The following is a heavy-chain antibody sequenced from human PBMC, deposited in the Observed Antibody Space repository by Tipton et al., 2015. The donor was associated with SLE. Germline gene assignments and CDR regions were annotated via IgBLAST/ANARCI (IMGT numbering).Heavy chain of an antibody. D-gene: IGHD3-16*01. CDR2: SHYDGITE. J-gene: IGHJ3*01. CDR3: TRESQERDVSAFDL. CDR1: GFTFRNYV. V-gene: IGHV3-30*02. Sequence: GPLRLSCAGYGFTFRNYVTHWVRQAPGKGLEWVTISHYDGITEYYIDSVKGRFTVSRDNSRNAIYLQMSRLTAEDTAVYYCTRESQERDVSAFDLWGQGTVVTVSS.